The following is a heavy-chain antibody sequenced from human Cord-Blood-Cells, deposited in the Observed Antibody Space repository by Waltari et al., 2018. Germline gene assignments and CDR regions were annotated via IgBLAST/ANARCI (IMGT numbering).Heavy chain of an antibody. J-gene: IGHJ4*02. D-gene: IGHD3-3*01. CDR1: GGSFSGYY. Sequence: VQLQQWGAGLLKPSETLSLTFAVYGGSFSGYYWSWLRHPPGKGLEWIGEINHSGRTNYNPSLKSRVTISVYTSKNQFSLKLSSVTAADTAVYYCARVFWSGYYYFDYWGQGTLVTVSS. CDR3: ARVFWSGYYYFDY. V-gene: IGHV4-34*01. CDR2: INHSGRT.